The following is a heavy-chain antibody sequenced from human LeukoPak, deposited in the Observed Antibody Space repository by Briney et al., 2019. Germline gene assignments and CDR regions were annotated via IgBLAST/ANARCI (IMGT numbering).Heavy chain of an antibody. CDR3: ECRVSGGNDYFDY. D-gene: IGHD4-23*01. V-gene: IGHV1-3*01. J-gene: IGHJ4*02. CDR2: INAGNGNT. CDR1: GYTFTSYA. Sequence: ASVKVSCKASGYTFTSYAMHWVRQAPGQRLEWMGWINAGNGNTKYSQEFQGRVTITRDTSASTAYMELSSLRSDDTAVYYCECRVSGGNDYFDYWGQGTLVTVSS.